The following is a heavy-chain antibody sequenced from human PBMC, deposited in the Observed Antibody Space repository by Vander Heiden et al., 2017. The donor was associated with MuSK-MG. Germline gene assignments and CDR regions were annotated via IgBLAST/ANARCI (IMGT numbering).Heavy chain of an antibody. CDR3: AKEDIAGGSAFDY. V-gene: IGHV3-23*01. CDR1: GFTFISYA. J-gene: IGHJ4*02. CDR2: ISSGGGST. D-gene: IGHD2-15*01. Sequence: EVQLLESGGGLVQPGGSLRFSCAASGFTFISYAMRWVRQAPGKGLEWVSGISSGGGSTYYADSVKGRFTISRDNSKNTVYLQMNSLRAEDTAVYYCAKEDIAGGSAFDYWGQGTLVTVSS.